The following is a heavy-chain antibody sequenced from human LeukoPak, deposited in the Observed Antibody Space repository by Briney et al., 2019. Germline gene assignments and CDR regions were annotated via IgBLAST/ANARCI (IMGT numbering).Heavy chain of an antibody. Sequence: GRSLRLSCAASGFTFSSYGMHWVRQAPGKGLEWVAVISYDGSNKYYADSVKGRFTISRDNSKNTLYLQMNSLRAEDTAVYYCAKERYYDFWSGYQNWFDPWGQGTLVTVSS. J-gene: IGHJ5*02. CDR3: AKERYYDFWSGYQNWFDP. V-gene: IGHV3-30*18. CDR1: GFTFSSYG. D-gene: IGHD3-3*01. CDR2: ISYDGSNK.